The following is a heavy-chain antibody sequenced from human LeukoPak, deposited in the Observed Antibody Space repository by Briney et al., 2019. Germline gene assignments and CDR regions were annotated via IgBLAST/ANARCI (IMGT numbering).Heavy chain of an antibody. CDR2: IYSGGST. J-gene: IGHJ4*02. CDR3: ARFPYYDILTGPIQD. V-gene: IGHV3-53*01. D-gene: IGHD3-9*01. Sequence: GGSLRLSCAASGFTVSSNYMSWVRQAPGKGLEWVSVIYSGGSTYYADSVKGRFTISRDNSKNTLYLQMNSLRAEDTAVYYCARFPYYDILTGPIQDWGQGTLVTVSS. CDR1: GFTVSSNY.